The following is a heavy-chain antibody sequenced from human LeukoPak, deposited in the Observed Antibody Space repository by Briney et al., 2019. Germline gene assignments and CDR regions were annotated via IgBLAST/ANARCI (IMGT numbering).Heavy chain of an antibody. D-gene: IGHD3-10*01. J-gene: IGHJ2*01. V-gene: IGHV4-30-2*01. Sequence: PSQTLSLTCAVSGGSISSGGYSWSWIPQPPGKGLEWIGYIYHSGSTYYNPSLKSRVTISVDRSKNQFSLKLSSVTAADTAVYYCARDRYGSGSYYNEAYWYFDLWGRGTLVTVSS. CDR2: IYHSGST. CDR1: GGSISSGGYS. CDR3: ARDRYGSGSYYNEAYWYFDL.